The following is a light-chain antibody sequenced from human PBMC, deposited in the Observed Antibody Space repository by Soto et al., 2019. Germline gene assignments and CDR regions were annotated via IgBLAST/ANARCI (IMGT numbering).Light chain of an antibody. V-gene: IGLV1-40*01. CDR2: GNS. CDR1: SSNIGAGYD. J-gene: IGLJ2*01. Sequence: QSVLTQPPSVSGAPGQRVTISCTGSSSNIGAGYDVHWYQQLPGTAPKLLIYGNSNRPSGVPDRFAGSKSGTSGSLAVTLRQAGGEADYHRCSYGIRLSGLVVVGGGTNLTV. CDR3: CSYGIRLSGLVV.